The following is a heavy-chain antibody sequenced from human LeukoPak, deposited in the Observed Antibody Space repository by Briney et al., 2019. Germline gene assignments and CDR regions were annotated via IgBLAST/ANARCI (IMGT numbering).Heavy chain of an antibody. D-gene: IGHD3-10*01. CDR3: ARPLHRSWDWFDP. CDR2: IPEGGAT. V-gene: IGHV4-39*01. J-gene: IGHJ5*02. CDR1: GASISNSPYF. Sequence: SRTLSLTCTVSGASISNSPYFWAWLRPPPGKGLEWLGSIPEGGATYYNPSLKSRAITSDNTSNNQSFLNLNSVTAEDTGVYYCARPLHRSWDWFDPWGQGSRVTVSS.